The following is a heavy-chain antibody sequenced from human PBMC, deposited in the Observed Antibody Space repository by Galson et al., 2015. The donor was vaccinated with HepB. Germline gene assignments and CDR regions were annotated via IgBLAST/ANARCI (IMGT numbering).Heavy chain of an antibody. V-gene: IGHV3-48*04. CDR2: IGLATSPI. D-gene: IGHD2-15*01. CDR3: ARDEYCNGGTCSYYGMDV. Sequence: SLRLSCAASGFTFSAYHMNWVRQAPGKGLEWVSYIGLATSPIYYADSVKGRFTISRDNAKNSLYLQMNSLRAEDTAVYYCARDEYCNGGTCSYYGMDVWGQGTTVTVSS. CDR1: GFTFSAYH. J-gene: IGHJ6*02.